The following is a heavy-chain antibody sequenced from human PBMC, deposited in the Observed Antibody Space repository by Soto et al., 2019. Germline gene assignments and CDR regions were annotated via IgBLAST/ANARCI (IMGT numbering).Heavy chain of an antibody. J-gene: IGHJ5*02. V-gene: IGHV4-59*01. CDR3: ARDQGRIAAAGGWFDP. Sequence: SETLSLTCTVSGGSISSYYWSWIRQPPGKGLEWFGYIYYSGSTNYNPSLKSRVTISVDTSKNQFSLKLSSVTAADTAVYYCARDQGRIAAAGGWFDPWGQGTLVTVSS. D-gene: IGHD6-13*01. CDR2: IYYSGST. CDR1: GGSISSYY.